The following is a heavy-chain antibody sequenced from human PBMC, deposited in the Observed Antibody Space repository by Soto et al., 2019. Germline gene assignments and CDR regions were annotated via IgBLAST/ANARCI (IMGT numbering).Heavy chain of an antibody. CDR2: ISSSGSTI. J-gene: IGHJ4*02. CDR1: GFTFSDYY. Sequence: GGSLRLSCAASGFTFSDYYMSWIRQAPGKGLEWVSYISSSGSTIYYADSVKGRFTISRDNAKNSLYLQMNSLRAEDTAVYYCARAVVAAVPYYFDYWGQGTLVTVSS. CDR3: ARAVVAAVPYYFDY. D-gene: IGHD2-15*01. V-gene: IGHV3-11*01.